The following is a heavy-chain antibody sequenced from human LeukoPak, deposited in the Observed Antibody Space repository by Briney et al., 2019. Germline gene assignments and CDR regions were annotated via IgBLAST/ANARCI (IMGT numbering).Heavy chain of an antibody. CDR3: ARVVRGYVDYYGMDV. CDR1: GGSISSSNW. V-gene: IGHV4-4*02. D-gene: IGHD5-12*01. CDR2: IYHSGST. Sequence: SETLSLTCAVSGGSISSSNWWSWVRQPPGKGLEWIREIYHSGSTNYNPSLKSRVAISVDKSKNQFSLKLSSVTAADTAVYYCARVVRGYVDYYGMDVWGKGTTVTVSS. J-gene: IGHJ6*04.